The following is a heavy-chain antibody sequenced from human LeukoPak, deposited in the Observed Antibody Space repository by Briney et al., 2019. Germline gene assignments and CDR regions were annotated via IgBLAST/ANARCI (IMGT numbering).Heavy chain of an antibody. CDR3: ARRELGYYYMDV. D-gene: IGHD7-27*01. CDR1: GGSISSGDYY. V-gene: IGHV4-30-4*08. Sequence: PSETLSLTCTVSGGSISSGDYYWSWIRQPPGKGLEWIGYIYYSGSTYYNPSLKSRVTISVDTSKNQFSLKLSSVTAADTAVYYCARRELGYYYMDVWGKGTTVTVSS. CDR2: IYYSGST. J-gene: IGHJ6*03.